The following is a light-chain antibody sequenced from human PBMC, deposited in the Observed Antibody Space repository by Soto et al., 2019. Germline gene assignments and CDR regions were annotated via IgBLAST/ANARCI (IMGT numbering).Light chain of an antibody. V-gene: IGKV3-20*01. Sequence: EIVLTQSPDTLSLSPGERATLSCRASQSVSSSYLAWYQKKPGQAPRLLIYGVSSMATGIPDRFSGSGSGTDFTLTISRLAPEDFAVYYCPQFGTSPTFGQGTKLEIK. CDR3: PQFGTSPT. CDR1: QSVSSSY. CDR2: GVS. J-gene: IGKJ2*01.